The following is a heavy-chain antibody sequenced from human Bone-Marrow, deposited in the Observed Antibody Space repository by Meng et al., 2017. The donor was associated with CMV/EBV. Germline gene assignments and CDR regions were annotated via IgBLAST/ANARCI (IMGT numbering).Heavy chain of an antibody. CDR3: ARVGRYYYDTSGYYVP. CDR1: GFTFSSYW. Sequence: GGSLRLSCAASGFTFSSYWMHWVRQVPGKGLVWVSRINSDGSSTSYADSVKGRFTISRDNAKNTLYLQMNSLRAEDTAVYYCARVGRYYYDTSGYYVPWGQGTLVPVSS. CDR2: INSDGSST. J-gene: IGHJ4*02. V-gene: IGHV3-74*01. D-gene: IGHD3-22*01.